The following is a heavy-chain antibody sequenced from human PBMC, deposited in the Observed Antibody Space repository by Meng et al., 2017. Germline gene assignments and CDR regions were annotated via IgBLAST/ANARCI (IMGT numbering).Heavy chain of an antibody. CDR1: GGSVSSGSYY. J-gene: IGHJ6*02. CDR2: IYYSGST. CDR3: ASQLAYYYYGMDV. D-gene: IGHD2-2*01. Sequence: SETLSLTCTVSGGSVSSGSYYWSWIRQPPGKGLEWIGYIYYSGSTNYNPSLKSRVTVSVDTSKNQCSLKLSSVTAADTAVYYCASQLAYYYYGMDVWGQGTTVTVSS. V-gene: IGHV4-61*01.